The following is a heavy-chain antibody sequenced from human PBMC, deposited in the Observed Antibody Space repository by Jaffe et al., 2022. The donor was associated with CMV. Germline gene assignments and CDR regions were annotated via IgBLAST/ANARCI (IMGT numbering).Heavy chain of an antibody. CDR2: IIPILGIA. CDR3: ASWYTVVTAIPDVDAFDI. V-gene: IGHV1-69*09. J-gene: IGHJ3*02. CDR1: GGTFSSYA. Sequence: QVQLVQSGAEVKKPGSSVKVSCKASGGTFSSYAISWVRQAPGQGLEWMGRIIPILGIANYAQKFQGRVTITADKSTSTAYMELSSLRSEDTAVYYCASWYTVVTAIPDVDAFDIWGQGTMVTVSS. D-gene: IGHD2-21*02.